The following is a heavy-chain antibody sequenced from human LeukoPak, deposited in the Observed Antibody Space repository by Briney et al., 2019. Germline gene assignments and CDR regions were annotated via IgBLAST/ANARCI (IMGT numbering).Heavy chain of an antibody. J-gene: IGHJ5*02. CDR2: INPNSGGT. CDR3: ARPLGYCSGGSCANWFDP. D-gene: IGHD2-15*01. Sequence: GASVKVSCKASGYTFIAYYMHWVRQAPGQGLEWMGWINPNSGGTNYAQKFQGRVTMTRDTSTSTAYMELSSLRSDDTAVYYCARPLGYCSGGSCANWFDPWGQGTLVTVSS. V-gene: IGHV1-2*02. CDR1: GYTFIAYY.